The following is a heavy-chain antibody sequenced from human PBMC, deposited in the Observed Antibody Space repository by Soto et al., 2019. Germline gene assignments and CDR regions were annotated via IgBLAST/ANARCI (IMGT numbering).Heavy chain of an antibody. CDR3: ARPREAGKYYYGVDV. D-gene: IGHD6-19*01. CDR1: GYSFTSYW. CDR2: IYPGDSDT. Sequence: EVQLVQSGAEVKKPGESLKISCKGSGYSFTSYWIGWVRQMPGKGLEWMGIIYPGDSDTRYSPSFQGQVTISADKSICTAYLQCSSLKASDTAMYYCARPREAGKYYYGVDVWGQGTTVTVSS. V-gene: IGHV5-51*01. J-gene: IGHJ6*02.